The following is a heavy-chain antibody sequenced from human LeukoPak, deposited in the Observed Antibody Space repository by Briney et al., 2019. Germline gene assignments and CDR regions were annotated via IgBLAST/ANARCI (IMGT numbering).Heavy chain of an antibody. D-gene: IGHD5-12*01. V-gene: IGHV1-2*02. J-gene: IGHJ4*02. CDR2: INPNSGGT. CDR1: GYTFTDYY. Sequence: ASVKVSRMTSGYTFTDYYMNWVRQAPGQGLEWVGWINPNSGGTNYAQKFQGRVTMTRDTSISTAYMELSSLRSDDTAVYYCARDRGGYGNWGQGTLVTVSS. CDR3: ARDRGGYGN.